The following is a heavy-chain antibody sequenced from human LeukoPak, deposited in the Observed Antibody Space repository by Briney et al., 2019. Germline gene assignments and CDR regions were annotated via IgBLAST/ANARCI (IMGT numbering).Heavy chain of an antibody. CDR2: IKQDGSQK. J-gene: IGHJ3*02. CDR3: ARDPTVTNFHDAFDI. CDR1: GFTFSSYW. D-gene: IGHD4-17*01. Sequence: PGGPLRLSCAASGFTFSSYWMSWVRQAPGKGLEWVATIKQDGSQKEYVDFVKGRFTISRDNAKNSLYLQMNSLRAEDTAVYYCARDPTVTNFHDAFDIWGQGTMVTVSS. V-gene: IGHV3-7*05.